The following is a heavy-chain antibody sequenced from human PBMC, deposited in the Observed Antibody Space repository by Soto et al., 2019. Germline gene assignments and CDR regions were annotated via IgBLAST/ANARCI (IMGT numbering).Heavy chain of an antibody. CDR1: GGTFSSYA. CDR3: ARVLEYGVALVAFDI. D-gene: IGHD4-17*01. CDR2: IIPIFGTA. J-gene: IGHJ3*02. Sequence: GASVKVSCKASGGTFSSYAISWVRQAPGQGLEWMGGIIPIFGTANYAQKFQGRVTITADESTSTAYMELSSLRSEDTAVYYCARVLEYGVALVAFDIWGQGTMVTVSS. V-gene: IGHV1-69*13.